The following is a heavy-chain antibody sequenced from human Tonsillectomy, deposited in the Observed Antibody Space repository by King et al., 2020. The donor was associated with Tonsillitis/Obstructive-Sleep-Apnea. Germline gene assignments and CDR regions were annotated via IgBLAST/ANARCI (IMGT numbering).Heavy chain of an antibody. CDR1: GGSINSGGYY. V-gene: IGHV4-31*03. CDR2: IYYSGST. J-gene: IGHJ6*02. D-gene: IGHD3-3*01. CDR3: ARERADRCYDQGHYGMDV. Sequence: QLQESGPGLVKPSQTLSLTCSVSGGSINSGGYYWSWIRQHPGKGLEWIGYIYYSGSTYYNPSLKSRVTISVETSKNQFSLKVSSVTAADTAVYYCARERADRCYDQGHYGMDVWGQGTTVTVAS.